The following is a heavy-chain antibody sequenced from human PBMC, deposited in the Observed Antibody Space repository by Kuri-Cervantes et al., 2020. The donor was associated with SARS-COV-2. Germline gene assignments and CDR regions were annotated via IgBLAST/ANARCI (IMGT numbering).Heavy chain of an antibody. J-gene: IGHJ4*02. CDR1: GFIFSDYY. CDR3: TREAYDYNMGFDS. D-gene: IGHD4-11*01. Sequence: GESLKISCTASGFIFSDYYMTWIRQARGKGLEWVSNIGPTGTTKYYADSVKGRFTISRDNSRNIVYLQMNSLRPEDTALYYCTREAYDYNMGFDSWGQGTLVTVSS. V-gene: IGHV3-11*04. CDR2: IGPTGTTK.